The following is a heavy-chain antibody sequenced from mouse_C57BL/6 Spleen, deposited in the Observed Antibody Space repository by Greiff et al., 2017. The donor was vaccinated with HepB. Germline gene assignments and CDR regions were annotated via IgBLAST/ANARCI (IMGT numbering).Heavy chain of an antibody. J-gene: IGHJ4*01. CDR3: AREITRYYAMDY. CDR2: ISSGSSTI. D-gene: IGHD2-4*01. Sequence: EVKLMESGGGLVKPGGSLKLSCAASGFTFSDYGMHWVRQAPEKGLEWVAYISSGSSTIYYADTVKGRFTISRDNAKNTLFLQMTSLRSEDTAMYYCAREITRYYAMDYWGQGTSVTVSS. CDR1: GFTFSDYG. V-gene: IGHV5-17*01.